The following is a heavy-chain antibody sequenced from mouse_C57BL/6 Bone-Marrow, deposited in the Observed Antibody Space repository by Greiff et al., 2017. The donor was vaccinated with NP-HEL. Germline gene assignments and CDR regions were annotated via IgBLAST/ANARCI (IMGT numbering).Heavy chain of an antibody. V-gene: IGHV8-12*01. CDR2: IYWDDDK. J-gene: IGHJ4*01. D-gene: IGHD2-3*01. CDR1: GFSLSTSGMG. CDR3: ARIYDGYLYAMDY. Sequence: QVTLKESGPGILQSSQTLSLTCSFSGFSLSTSGMGVSWIRQPSGTGLEWLAHIYWDDDKRYKPSLKSRLTISKDTSINQVFHKITSVDTSDTATYYCARIYDGYLYAMDYWGQGTSVTVSS.